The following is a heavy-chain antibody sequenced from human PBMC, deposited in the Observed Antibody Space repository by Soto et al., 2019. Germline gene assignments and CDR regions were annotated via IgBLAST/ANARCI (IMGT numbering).Heavy chain of an antibody. CDR1: GGSISSYY. Sequence: SETLSLTCTVSGGSISSYYWSWIRQPPGKGLEWIGYIYYSGSTNYNPSLKSRVTISVDTSKNQFSLKLSSVTAADTAVYYCAMGSPKMCGVVKLYYYYMDVWGKGTTVTVSS. V-gene: IGHV4-59*08. CDR2: IYYSGST. J-gene: IGHJ6*03. CDR3: AMGSPKMCGVVKLYYYYMDV. D-gene: IGHD3-3*01.